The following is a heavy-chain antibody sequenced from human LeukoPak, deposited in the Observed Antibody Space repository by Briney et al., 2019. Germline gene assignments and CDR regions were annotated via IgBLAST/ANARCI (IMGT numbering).Heavy chain of an antibody. J-gene: IGHJ4*02. CDR2: IVVVNGNT. V-gene: IGHV1-58*02. CDR3: AASFGGPYDY. D-gene: IGHD3-16*01. Sequence: SVKVSCKASGFTFTSSAMQWVRQARGQRLEWIGWIVVVNGNTNYAQKFQERVTITRDVSTSTAYMELSSLRSEDTAVYYCAASFGGPYDYWGQGTLVTVSS. CDR1: GFTFTSSA.